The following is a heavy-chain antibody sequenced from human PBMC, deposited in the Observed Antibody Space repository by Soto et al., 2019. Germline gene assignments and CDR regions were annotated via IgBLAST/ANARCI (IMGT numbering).Heavy chain of an antibody. V-gene: IGHV5-51*01. CDR3: ARLGYYDSSGYYSKGPFDI. Sequence: CNGSGYSFTSYWIGWVRQVPGKGLEWMGIIYPGDSDTRYSPSFQGQVTISADKSISTAYLQWSSLKASDTAMYYCARLGYYDSSGYYSKGPFDIWGQGTMVTVSS. J-gene: IGHJ3*02. D-gene: IGHD3-22*01. CDR2: IYPGDSDT. CDR1: GYSFTSYW.